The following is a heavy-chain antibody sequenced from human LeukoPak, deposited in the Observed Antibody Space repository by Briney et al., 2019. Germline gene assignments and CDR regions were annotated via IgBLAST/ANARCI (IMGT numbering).Heavy chain of an antibody. J-gene: IGHJ4*02. CDR3: AKSLRFGELLPTDY. Sequence: GGSLRLSCAASGLTISNSAMTWVRQAPGKGLEWVSSISGTDGSTYYADSVKGRFTISRDNSKNTLCLQMNSLRAEDTAVYYCAKSLRFGELLPTDYWGQGTLVTVSS. CDR2: ISGTDGST. V-gene: IGHV3-23*01. CDR1: GLTISNSA. D-gene: IGHD3-10*01.